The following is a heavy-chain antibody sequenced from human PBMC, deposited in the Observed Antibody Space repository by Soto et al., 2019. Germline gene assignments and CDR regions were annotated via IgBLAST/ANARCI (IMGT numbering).Heavy chain of an antibody. CDR1: GGSISSSNW. CDR2: IYHSGST. V-gene: IGHV4-4*02. CDR3: ARAGVSYDSSGYTVLYYYGMDV. Sequence: SETLSLTCAVSGGSISSSNWWSWVRQPPGKGLGWIGEIYHSGSTNYNPSLKSRVTISVDKSKNQFSLKLSSVTAADTAVYYCARAGVSYDSSGYTVLYYYGMDVWGQGTTVTVSS. D-gene: IGHD3-22*01. J-gene: IGHJ6*02.